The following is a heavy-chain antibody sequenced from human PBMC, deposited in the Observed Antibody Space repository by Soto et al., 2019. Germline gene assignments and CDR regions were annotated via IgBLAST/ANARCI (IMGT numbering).Heavy chain of an antibody. CDR2: IYYSGST. CDR1: GGSVSSGSYY. D-gene: IGHD5-18*01. J-gene: IGHJ6*01. Sequence: TETLSLTCTVSGGSVSSGSYYWSWIRQPPGKGLEWIGYIYYSGSTNYNPSLKSRVTISVDTSKNQFSLKLSSVTAADTAVYYCARDQGVDTAMAVEYYYSGIVVWCPGTSLNVSS. CDR3: ARDQGVDTAMAVEYYYSGIVV. V-gene: IGHV4-61*01.